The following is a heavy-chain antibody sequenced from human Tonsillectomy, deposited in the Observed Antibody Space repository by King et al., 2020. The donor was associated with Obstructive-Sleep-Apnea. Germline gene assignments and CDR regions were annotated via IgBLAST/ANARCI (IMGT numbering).Heavy chain of an antibody. Sequence: VQLVESGGGLVQPGGSLRLSCTASGFTFGSNSMNWVRQAPGKGLEWVSYISSSSSTIYYADSVKGRFIISRDNAKNSLYLQMNSLRAEDTAVYYCARDQAIAAAGTGYYFDYWGHGTLVTVSS. J-gene: IGHJ4*01. CDR2: ISSSSSTI. V-gene: IGHV3-48*04. D-gene: IGHD6-13*01. CDR3: ARDQAIAAAGTGYYFDY. CDR1: GFTFGSNS.